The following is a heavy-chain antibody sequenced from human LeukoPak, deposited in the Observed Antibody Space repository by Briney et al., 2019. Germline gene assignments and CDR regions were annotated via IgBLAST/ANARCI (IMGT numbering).Heavy chain of an antibody. CDR3: ANPFYGSGPRGY. CDR1: GFTFSTYD. D-gene: IGHD3-10*01. J-gene: IGHJ4*02. CDR2: IGSSGST. Sequence: LSGGSLRLSCAAPGFTFSTYDMTWVRQAPGKGLEWVSAIGSSGSTYYADSVKGRFTISRDNSKNTLYLQMNSLRAEDTAIYYCANPFYGSGPRGYWGQGTLVTVSS. V-gene: IGHV3-23*01.